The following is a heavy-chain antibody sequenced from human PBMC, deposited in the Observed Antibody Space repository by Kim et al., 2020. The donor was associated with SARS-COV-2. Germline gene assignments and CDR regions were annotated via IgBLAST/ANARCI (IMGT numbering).Heavy chain of an antibody. V-gene: IGHV3-23*01. Sequence: ATTFYAGAGKGRFAISRDNSKNTLYLQMNSLRADDTALYFCARGLGTPDYLGQGALVTVSS. J-gene: IGHJ4*02. CDR3: ARGLGTPDY. D-gene: IGHD7-27*01. CDR2: ATT.